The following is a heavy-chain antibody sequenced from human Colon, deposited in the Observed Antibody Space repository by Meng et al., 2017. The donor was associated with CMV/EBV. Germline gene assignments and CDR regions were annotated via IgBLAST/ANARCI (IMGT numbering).Heavy chain of an antibody. CDR3: AKGADFHDFWSGYAY. V-gene: IGHV3-23*01. J-gene: IGHJ4*02. D-gene: IGHD3-3*01. Sequence: GGSLRPSCLAFGSTFNNYDMTWVRQAPGKGLEWVSSISGSGVTTYYTDAVKGRFTISRDNSRNTLYLQINNLRADDTAVYYCAKGADFHDFWSGYAYWGQGTLVTVSS. CDR1: GSTFNNYD. CDR2: ISGSGVTT.